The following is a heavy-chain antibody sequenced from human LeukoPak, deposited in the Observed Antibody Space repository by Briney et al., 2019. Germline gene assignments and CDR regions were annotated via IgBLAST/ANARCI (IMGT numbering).Heavy chain of an antibody. Sequence: SETLSLTCTVSGYSISSGYYWGWIRQPPGKGLEWIGSIYHSGSTYYNPSLKSRVTISVDTSKNQFSLKLSSVTAADTAVYYCARRSRIAAQPIDPWGQGTLVTVPS. CDR3: ARRSRIAAQPIDP. J-gene: IGHJ5*02. D-gene: IGHD6-13*01. CDR1: GYSISSGYY. V-gene: IGHV4-38-2*02. CDR2: IYHSGST.